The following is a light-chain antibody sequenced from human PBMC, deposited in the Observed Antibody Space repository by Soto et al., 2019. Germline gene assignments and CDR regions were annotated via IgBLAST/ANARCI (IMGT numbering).Light chain of an antibody. Sequence: EIVMTQSAVTLSVSPGERATLSCRASQNISRSLAWYQHKHGQTPRLLIYDTSTRATGVPTRFSGSRSGAEFNLTINSLQSEDFAVYYCQPYNNWPLTFGGGTKVDIK. V-gene: IGKV3-15*01. CDR1: QNISRS. CDR2: DTS. J-gene: IGKJ4*01. CDR3: QPYNNWPLT.